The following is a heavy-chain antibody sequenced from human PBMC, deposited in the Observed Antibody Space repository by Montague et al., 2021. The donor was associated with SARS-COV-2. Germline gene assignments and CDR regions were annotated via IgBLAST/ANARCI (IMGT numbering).Heavy chain of an antibody. Sequence: SETLSLTCGVSGDSIGTDYWWAWVRQSPGKGLEWVGDIYHIGNTKYNPSLKSRVTISFDTSSNQFSLRLTSVTTADTAVYYCARNGVTSAGLDYWGQGTLVIVSS. D-gene: IGHD3-3*01. CDR3: ARNGVTSAGLDY. CDR2: IYHIGNT. CDR1: GDSIGTDYW. V-gene: IGHV4/OR15-8*01. J-gene: IGHJ4*02.